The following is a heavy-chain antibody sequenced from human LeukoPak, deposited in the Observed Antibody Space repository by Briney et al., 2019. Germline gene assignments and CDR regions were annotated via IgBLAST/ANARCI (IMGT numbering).Heavy chain of an antibody. CDR3: ATGYCSSTSCYSHDAFDI. CDR2: IIPIFGTA. V-gene: IGHV1-69*13. CDR1: GGTFSSYA. J-gene: IGHJ3*02. D-gene: IGHD2-2*02. Sequence: SVKVSCKASGGTFSSYAISWVRQAPGQGLEWMGWIIPIFGTANYAQKFQGRVTITGDESTSTAYMELSSLRSENTAVYYAATGYCSSTSCYSHDAFDIWGQGTMVTVSS.